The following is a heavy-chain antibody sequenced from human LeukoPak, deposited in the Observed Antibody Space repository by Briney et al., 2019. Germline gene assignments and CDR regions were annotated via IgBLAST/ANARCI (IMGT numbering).Heavy chain of an antibody. J-gene: IGHJ4*02. CDR1: EFTFSDYY. CDR2: ISSSGSTI. V-gene: IGHV3-11*01. Sequence: GGSLRLSCAASEFTFSDYYMSWIRQAPGKGLEWVSYISSSGSTIYYADSVKGRFTISRDNAKNSLYLQMNSLRAEDTAVYYCAREVRAYDSSGYYLDYWGQGTLVTVSS. D-gene: IGHD3-22*01. CDR3: AREVRAYDSSGYYLDY.